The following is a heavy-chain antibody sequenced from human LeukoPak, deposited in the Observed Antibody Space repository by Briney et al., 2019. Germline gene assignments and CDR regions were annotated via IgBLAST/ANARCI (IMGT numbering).Heavy chain of an antibody. CDR1: GGSISSSSYY. J-gene: IGHJ4*02. CDR3: ARHRKAVAGINYFDY. D-gene: IGHD6-19*01. CDR2: IYYSGST. Sequence: PSETLSLTCTVSGGSISSSSYYWGWIRQPPGKGLEWIGSIYYSGSTYYNPSLKSRVTISVDTSKNQFSLKLSSVTAADTAVYYCARHRKAVAGINYFDYWGQGTLVTVSS. V-gene: IGHV4-39*01.